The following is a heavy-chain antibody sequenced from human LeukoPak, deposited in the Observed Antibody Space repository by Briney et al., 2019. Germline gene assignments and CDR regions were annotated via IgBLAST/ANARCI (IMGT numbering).Heavy chain of an antibody. CDR2: INHSGST. V-gene: IGHV4-34*01. D-gene: IGHD4-17*01. Sequence: SETLSLTCAVYVGSFSGYYWSWIRQPPWKGLEWIGEINHSGSTNYNPSLKRRVTISVDKSKNQFSLKMSSVTAADTAVYYCARGTRLRTKLGFDYWGQGTLVTVSS. CDR1: VGSFSGYY. J-gene: IGHJ4*02. CDR3: ARGTRLRTKLGFDY.